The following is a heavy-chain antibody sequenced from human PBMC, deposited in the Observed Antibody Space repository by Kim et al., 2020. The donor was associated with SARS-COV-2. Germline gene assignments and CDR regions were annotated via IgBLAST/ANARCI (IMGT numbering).Heavy chain of an antibody. D-gene: IGHD3-22*01. Sequence: GESLKISCKGGGYRFSNYWITWVRQMPGKGLEWMGRIDPTDSYTKYSPSFQGHVTLSIDKSIRTAFLQWSSLQASDTAMYYCARLKSVRDILDNVIVGDAFDIWGQGTMVTVSS. CDR2: IDPTDSYT. CDR3: ARLKSVRDILDNVIVGDAFDI. V-gene: IGHV5-10-1*01. J-gene: IGHJ3*02. CDR1: GYRFSNYW.